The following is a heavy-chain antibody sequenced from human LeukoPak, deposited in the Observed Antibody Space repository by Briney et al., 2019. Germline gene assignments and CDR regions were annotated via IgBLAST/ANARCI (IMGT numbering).Heavy chain of an antibody. J-gene: IGHJ4*02. CDR2: ISGSGGST. D-gene: IGHD1-26*01. CDR1: GFTFSTYA. CDR3: AKAYAFVGANYFDY. V-gene: IGHV3-23*01. Sequence: GGSLRLSCAASGFTFSTYAMSWVRQAPGKGLEWVSAISGSGGSTYYADSVKGRFTISRDNSNNTLYLQMNNLRAEDAAIYYCAKAYAFVGANYFDYWGQGTLVTVSS.